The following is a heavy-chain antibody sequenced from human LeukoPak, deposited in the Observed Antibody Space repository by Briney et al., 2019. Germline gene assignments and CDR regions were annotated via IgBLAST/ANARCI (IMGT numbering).Heavy chain of an antibody. D-gene: IGHD3-16*02. CDR2: INPNSGGT. V-gene: IGHV1-2*02. J-gene: IGHJ4*02. Sequence: ASVKVSCKASGYTFTGYYMHWVRQAPGQGLEWMGWINPNSGGTNYAQKFQGRVTMTRDTSISTAYMELSRLRSDDTAVYYCARAERYDYVWGSYRSQTDYYFDYWGQGTLVTVSS. CDR1: GYTFTGYY. CDR3: ARAERYDYVWGSYRSQTDYYFDY.